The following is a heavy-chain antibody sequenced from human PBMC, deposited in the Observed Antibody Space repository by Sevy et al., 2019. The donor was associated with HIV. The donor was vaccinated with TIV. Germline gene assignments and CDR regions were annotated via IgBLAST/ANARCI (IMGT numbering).Heavy chain of an antibody. J-gene: IGHJ3*02. D-gene: IGHD3-10*02. CDR1: GVSISSYSYY. CDR2: VYYTGST. CDR3: ARHRVFSHLDAFDI. Sequence: SETLSLICSVSGVSISSYSYYWGWVRQPPEEGLEWIGSVYYTGSTYYNPSLKTRVSISVDTSKNLFSVRLASVTAAYTAVYYCARHRVFSHLDAFDIWGQGTMVTVSS. V-gene: IGHV4-39*01.